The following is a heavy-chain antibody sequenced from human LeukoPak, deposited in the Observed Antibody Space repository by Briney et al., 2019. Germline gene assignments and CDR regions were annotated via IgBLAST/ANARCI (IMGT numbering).Heavy chain of an antibody. V-gene: IGHV4-34*01. J-gene: IGHJ4*02. CDR3: ARGQATVTRN. Sequence: SETLSLTCAVYGGSFSGYYWSWIRQPPGKWLEWIGEINHSGSTNYNPSLKSRVTISVDTSKNQFSLKLSSVTAADTAVYYCARGQATVTRNWGQGTLVTVSS. CDR1: GGSFSGYY. CDR2: INHSGST. D-gene: IGHD4-11*01.